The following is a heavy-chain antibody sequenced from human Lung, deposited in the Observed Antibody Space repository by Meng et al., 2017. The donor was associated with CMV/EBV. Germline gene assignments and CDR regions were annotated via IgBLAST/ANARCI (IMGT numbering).Heavy chain of an antibody. CDR3: ARDNNWGPDY. CDR1: GYTFTAHY. J-gene: IGHJ4*02. CDR2: IHPHRGDT. V-gene: IGHV1-2*02. D-gene: IGHD7-27*01. Sequence: SAXVSWKASGYTFTAHYVLWVRQAPGQGLGWLGWIHPHRGDTNYAQQCQGRVTLTRDTSINTGYMELSRLTSDDTAGYYCARDNNWGPDYWGQGTLVTRLL.